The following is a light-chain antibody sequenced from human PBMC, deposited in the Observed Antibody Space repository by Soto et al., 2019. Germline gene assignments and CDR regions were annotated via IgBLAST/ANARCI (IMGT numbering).Light chain of an antibody. V-gene: IGKV1-8*01. CDR2: TGS. J-gene: IGKJ5*01. CDR3: QQAASFPIT. Sequence: AIRMTQSPSSLAASTGDRVTITCRASQGISSYLAWYQQKPGKAPNLLIYTGSSLQSGVPSRFRGSGSGTDFTLTINSLQPDDFETYYCQQAASFPITFGQGTRLEIK. CDR1: QGISSY.